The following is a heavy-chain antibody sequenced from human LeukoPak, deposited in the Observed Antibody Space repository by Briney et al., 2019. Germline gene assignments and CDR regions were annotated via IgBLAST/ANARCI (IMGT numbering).Heavy chain of an antibody. Sequence: GGSLRLSCAASGFTFSDYYMTWTRQAPGKGLEWVSYISSSGSTLYYADSVKGRFTISRDNAKNSLYLQMNSLRAEDTAVYYCARENEVLPFDYWGQGTLVTVSS. CDR2: ISSSGSTL. V-gene: IGHV3-11*04. CDR1: GFTFSDYY. CDR3: ARENEVLPFDY. J-gene: IGHJ4*02.